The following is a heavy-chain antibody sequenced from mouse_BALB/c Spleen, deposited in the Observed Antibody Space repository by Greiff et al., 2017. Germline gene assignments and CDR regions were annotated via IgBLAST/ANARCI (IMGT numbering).Heavy chain of an antibody. D-gene: IGHD2-1*01. CDR1: GFSLSRYS. V-gene: IGHV2-6-4*01. J-gene: IGHJ4*01. CDR3: GKNYGILYSLDY. Sequence: VKLMESGPGLVAPSQSLSLTCPVSGFSLSRYSVHWVRQPPGKGLEWLGMIWGGGSTDYNSALISRLSISKNNSKSQVFLTMNSLQTDDTAMYYYGKNYGILYSLDYWGQGTSVTVSS. CDR2: IWGGGST.